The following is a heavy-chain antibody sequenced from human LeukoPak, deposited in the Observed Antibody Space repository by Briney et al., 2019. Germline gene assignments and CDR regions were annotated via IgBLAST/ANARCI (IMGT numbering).Heavy chain of an antibody. CDR2: IIPIFGTA. V-gene: IGHV1-69*05. Sequence: GSSVKVSCKASGGTFSSYAISWVRQAPGQGLEWMGRIIPIFGTANYAQKFQGRVTITTDGSTSTAYMELSSLRSEDTAVYYCARDLFGGSSSGFDYWGQGTLVTVSS. CDR3: ARDLFGGSSSGFDY. CDR1: GGTFSSYA. D-gene: IGHD6-6*01. J-gene: IGHJ4*02.